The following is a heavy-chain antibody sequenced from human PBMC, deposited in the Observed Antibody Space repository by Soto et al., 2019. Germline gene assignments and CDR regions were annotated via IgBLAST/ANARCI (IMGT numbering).Heavy chain of an antibody. CDR2: ITVGGAQK. Sequence: EVKLLESGGALVQPGGSLRLSCAASGFTFIDHDMSWVRQAPGKGLEWVSSITVGGAQKDYGQSVKGRFTISRDNSNATLFLQRDSLQVEDTAIYYCTRVPGGGWQRCFDYWGQGTVVTVSS. CDR1: GFTFIDHD. V-gene: IGHV3-23*01. J-gene: IGHJ4*02. CDR3: TRVPGGGWQRCFDY. D-gene: IGHD5-12*01.